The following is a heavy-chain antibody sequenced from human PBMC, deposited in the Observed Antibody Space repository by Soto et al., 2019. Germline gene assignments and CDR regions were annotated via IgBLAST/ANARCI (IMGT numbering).Heavy chain of an antibody. CDR3: ARSSFFTYDFWSGIKNFDY. D-gene: IGHD3-3*01. J-gene: IGHJ4*02. CDR2: IYYSGST. V-gene: IGHV4-31*03. CDR1: GGSISSGGYY. Sequence: SSETLSLTCTVSGGSISSGGYYWSWIRQHPGKGLEWIGYIYYSGSTYYNPSLKSRVTISVDTSKNQFSLKLSSVTAADTAVYYCARSSFFTYDFWSGIKNFDYWGQGTLVTVSS.